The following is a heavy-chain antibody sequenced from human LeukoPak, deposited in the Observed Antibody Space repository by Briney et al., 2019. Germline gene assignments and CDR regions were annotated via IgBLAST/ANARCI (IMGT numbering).Heavy chain of an antibody. Sequence: PGGSLRLSCAASGFTFSSYSMNWVRQAPGKGLEWVSYISSSSSTIYYADSVKGRFTISRDNAKNSLYLQMNSLRAEDTAVYYCAKETRPYSSGWYFDYWGHGTLVTVSS. CDR1: GFTFSSYS. CDR3: AKETRPYSSGWYFDY. J-gene: IGHJ4*01. D-gene: IGHD6-19*01. V-gene: IGHV3-48*04. CDR2: ISSSSSTI.